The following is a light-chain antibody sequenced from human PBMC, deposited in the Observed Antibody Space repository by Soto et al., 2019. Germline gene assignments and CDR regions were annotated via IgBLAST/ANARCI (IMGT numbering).Light chain of an antibody. Sequence: QSVLTQPPSASGSPGQSVTISCTGTISDVGGYNYVSWYQQHPGKAPKLMIHEVSKRPSGVPDRFSGSKSGNTASLTVSGLQADDEDDYYCRSSAGNNIYVFGTGTKVTVL. V-gene: IGLV2-8*01. CDR1: ISDVGGYNY. CDR3: RSSAGNNIYV. J-gene: IGLJ1*01. CDR2: EVS.